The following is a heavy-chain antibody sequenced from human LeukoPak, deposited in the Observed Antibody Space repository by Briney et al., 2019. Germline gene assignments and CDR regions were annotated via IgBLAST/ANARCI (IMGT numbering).Heavy chain of an antibody. V-gene: IGHV4-30-4*01. CDR2: IYYSGST. D-gene: IGHD5-18*01. CDR1: GGSISSGDSY. CDR3: ARAIPYSYGYWSTNWFDP. J-gene: IGHJ5*02. Sequence: PSETLSLTCTVSGGSISSGDSYWSWIRQPPGKGLEWIGYIYYSGSTYYNPSLKSRVTISVGTSKNQFSLKLSSVTAADTAVYYCARAIPYSYGYWSTNWFDPWGQGTLVTVSS.